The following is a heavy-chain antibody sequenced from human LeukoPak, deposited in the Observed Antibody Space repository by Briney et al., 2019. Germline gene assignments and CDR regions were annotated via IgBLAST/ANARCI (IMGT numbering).Heavy chain of an antibody. CDR1: GFIFSIYA. CDR3: AKARGSGSYYFDY. CDR2: ISGSGGNT. D-gene: IGHD1-26*01. V-gene: IGHV3-23*01. Sequence: PGVSVSLSCAVSGFIFSIYAMRGARHAPGRARVGVSAISGSGGNTYYADSVKGRFTISRDNSKNTLYLQMNSLRAEDTAVYYCAKARGSGSYYFDYWGQRTLVSVSS. J-gene: IGHJ4*02.